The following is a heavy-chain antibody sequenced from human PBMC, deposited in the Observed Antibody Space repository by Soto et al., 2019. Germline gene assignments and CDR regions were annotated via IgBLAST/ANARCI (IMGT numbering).Heavy chain of an antibody. Sequence: SVQVSCKASGGLFSSYAISWVRQAPGQGLEWMGGIIPIFNSTKYAQSFQGRVTITADKSTSTASLELSSLRSDDTAVYYCAREGRGKKAGYNGLVSLGDWGQGTLVTVAS. V-gene: IGHV1-69*06. CDR1: GGLFSSYA. CDR3: AREGRGKKAGYNGLVSLGD. CDR2: IIPIFNST. J-gene: IGHJ4*02. D-gene: IGHD2-2*02.